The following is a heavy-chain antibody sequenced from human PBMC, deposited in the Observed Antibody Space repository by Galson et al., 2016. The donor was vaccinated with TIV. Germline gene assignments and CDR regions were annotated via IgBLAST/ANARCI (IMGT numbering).Heavy chain of an antibody. CDR2: IFPLYGTV. Sequence: SVKVSCKASGGTFSKYIINWVRQAPGQGLEWMGAIFPLYGTVRAAQKFQGRVTITADEPTTTAYMDLSNLRSEDTAVYYCASELGHSLDYWGQGGMVTVSS. D-gene: IGHD1-26*01. CDR3: ASELGHSLDY. CDR1: GGTFSKYI. J-gene: IGHJ4*02. V-gene: IGHV1-69*13.